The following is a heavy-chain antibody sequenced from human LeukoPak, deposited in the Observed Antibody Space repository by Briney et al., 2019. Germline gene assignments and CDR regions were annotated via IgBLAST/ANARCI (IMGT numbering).Heavy chain of an antibody. CDR1: GFIFSDYY. D-gene: IGHD5-18*01. Sequence: GGSLRLSCAASGFIFSDYYMSWVRQAPGKGLEWVSYISISGSTIYYADSVKGRFTISRDNAKNSLYLQMNSLRAEDTAVYYCARVMDTAIPFDYWGQGTLVTVSS. J-gene: IGHJ4*02. V-gene: IGHV3-11*04. CDR2: ISISGSTI. CDR3: ARVMDTAIPFDY.